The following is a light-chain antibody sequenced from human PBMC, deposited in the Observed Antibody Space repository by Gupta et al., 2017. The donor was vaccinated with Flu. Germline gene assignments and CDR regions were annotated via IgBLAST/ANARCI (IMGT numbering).Light chain of an antibody. CDR1: QSVGFS. CDR3: QGGVT. J-gene: IGKJ5*01. Sequence: ETVLPQSPATLSLSPGETATLSCWASQSVGFSLAWYQQRPGQAPRLLIYETSNRGTGIPARFSGRGAGTDLTLTITSIEAEDSEWYYCQGGVTFGQGTRLEIK. V-gene: IGKV3-11*01. CDR2: ETS.